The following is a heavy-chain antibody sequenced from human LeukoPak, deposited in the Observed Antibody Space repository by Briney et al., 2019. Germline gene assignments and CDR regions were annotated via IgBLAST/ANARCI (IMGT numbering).Heavy chain of an antibody. CDR2: IGTAGDT. CDR1: GFTFSSYA. Sequence: GGSLRLSCAASGFTFSSYAMSWVRQAPGKGLEWVSAIGTAGDTYYPGSVKGRFTISRENAKNSLYLQMNSLRAGDTAVYYCARGLAAEGAFDIWGQGTMVTVSS. CDR3: ARGLAAEGAFDI. D-gene: IGHD3-22*01. J-gene: IGHJ3*02. V-gene: IGHV3-13*01.